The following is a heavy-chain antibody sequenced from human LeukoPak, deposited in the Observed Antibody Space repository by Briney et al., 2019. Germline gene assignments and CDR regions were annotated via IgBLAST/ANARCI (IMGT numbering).Heavy chain of an antibody. D-gene: IGHD3-10*01. CDR1: GSTFSSYA. Sequence: GGSLRLSCAASGSTFSSYAMHWVRQAPGKGLEWVAVISYGGSNKYYADSVKGRFTISRDNSKNTLYLQMNSLRAEDTAVYYCAGCRYFDYWGQGTLVTVSS. V-gene: IGHV3-30-3*01. CDR3: AGCRYFDY. CDR2: ISYGGSNK. J-gene: IGHJ4*02.